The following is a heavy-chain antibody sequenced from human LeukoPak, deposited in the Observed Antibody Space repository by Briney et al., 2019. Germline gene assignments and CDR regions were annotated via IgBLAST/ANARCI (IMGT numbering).Heavy chain of an antibody. J-gene: IGHJ4*02. CDR3: ARGDATAVAGNFDY. CDR2: IYTSGST. CDR1: GGSISSYY. D-gene: IGHD6-19*01. Sequence: SETLSLTCTVSGGSISSYYWSWIRQPAGKGLEWIGRIYTSGSTNYNPSLKSRVTMSVDTSKNQFSLKLSSVTAADTAVYYCARGDATAVAGNFDYWGQGTLVTVSS. V-gene: IGHV4-4*07.